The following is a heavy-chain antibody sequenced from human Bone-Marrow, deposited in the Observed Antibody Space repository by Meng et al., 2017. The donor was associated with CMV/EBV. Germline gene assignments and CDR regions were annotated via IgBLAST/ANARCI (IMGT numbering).Heavy chain of an antibody. CDR3: ANSIAARPSVDP. D-gene: IGHD6-6*01. J-gene: IGHJ5*02. V-gene: IGHV3-30*02. Sequence: GGSLRLSCAASGFTFSSYGMHWVRQAPGKGLEWVAFIRYDGSNKYYADSVKGRFTISRDNSKNSLYLQMNSLRAEDTAVYYCANSIAARPSVDPWGQGPLVTFSS. CDR1: GFTFSSYG. CDR2: IRYDGSNK.